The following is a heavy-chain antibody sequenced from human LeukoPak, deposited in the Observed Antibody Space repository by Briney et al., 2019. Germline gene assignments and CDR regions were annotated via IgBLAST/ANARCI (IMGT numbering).Heavy chain of an antibody. CDR3: GRGGGGGGAKNYYYYYMDV. CDR1: GGSISSSNW. CDR2: IYHNGST. Sequence: SETLSLTCAVSGGSISSSNWWSWVRQPPGKGLEWIGEIYHNGSTNYNPSLKSRVTISVDKSKNQFSLKLSSVTAADTAVYYCGRGGGGGGAKNYYYYYMDVWGKGTTVTVSS. D-gene: IGHD1-26*01. J-gene: IGHJ6*03. V-gene: IGHV4-4*02.